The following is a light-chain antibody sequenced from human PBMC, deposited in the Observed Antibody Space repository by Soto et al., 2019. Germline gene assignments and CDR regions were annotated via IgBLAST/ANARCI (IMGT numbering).Light chain of an antibody. V-gene: IGKV1-5*01. CDR3: QQYNSYSPIT. CDR1: QSFSNW. Sequence: DIQMTQSPSTLSASVGDRVTFTCRASQSFSNWLAWCQQKPGKAPKLLIYDASNLESGVPSRFSGSGSGTEFTLTISSLQPDDFATYYCQQYNSYSPITFGGGTKVDIK. CDR2: DAS. J-gene: IGKJ4*01.